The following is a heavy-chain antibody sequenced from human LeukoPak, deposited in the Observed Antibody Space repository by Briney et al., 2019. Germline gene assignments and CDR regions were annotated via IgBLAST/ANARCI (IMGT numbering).Heavy chain of an antibody. J-gene: IGHJ4*02. CDR3: VKMKGPVRRHCFAY. CDR1: EFTFA. CDR2: VNGRSDDS. D-gene: IGHD1-1*01. V-gene: IGHV3-23*01. Sequence: GGALRLSCVVSEFTFAVSWVRQAPGTGLEWVSTVNGRSDDSFHADSVKGRFTISRYTSSNTLYLHMSSLRAADTAMYYCVKMKGPVRRHCFAYWSQGPQLIVSS.